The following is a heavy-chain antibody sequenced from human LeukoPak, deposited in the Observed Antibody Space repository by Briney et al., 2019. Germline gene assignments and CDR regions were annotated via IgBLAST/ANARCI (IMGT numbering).Heavy chain of an antibody. V-gene: IGHV4-61*01. D-gene: IGHD3-9*01. CDR3: ARVDILTGYYRGFDH. Sequence: SETLSLTCTVSGGAVSSGSYYWSWIRQPPGKGLEWIGYIYYSGSTNYNPSLKSRVTISVDTSKNQFSLKLSFVTAADTAVYYCARVDILTGYYRGFDHWGQGTLVTVSS. CDR2: IYYSGST. CDR1: GGAVSSGSYY. J-gene: IGHJ4*02.